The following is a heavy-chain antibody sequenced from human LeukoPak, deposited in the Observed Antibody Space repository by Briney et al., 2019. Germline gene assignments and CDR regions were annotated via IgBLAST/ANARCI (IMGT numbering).Heavy chain of an antibody. CDR2: IYYSGST. V-gene: IGHV4-61*08. CDR1: GGSISSGGYY. Sequence: PSETLSLTCTVSGGSISSGGYYWSWIRQHPGKGLEWIGYIYYSGSTNYNPSLKSRVIISVDTSKNQFSLKLSSVAAADTAVYYCARDYGDYFDYWGQGTLVTVSS. D-gene: IGHD4-17*01. J-gene: IGHJ4*02. CDR3: ARDYGDYFDY.